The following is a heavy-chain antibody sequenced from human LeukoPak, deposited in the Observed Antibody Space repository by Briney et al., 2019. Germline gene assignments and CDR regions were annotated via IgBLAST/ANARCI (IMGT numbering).Heavy chain of an antibody. Sequence: QPGGSLRLSCAVSGFRVSDYYMSWVRQAPGKGLEWVGLIRDSGEAFYADFARGRFAISRDESENTLYLQMNSLRVEDTAVYSCARDRAANQDWVEFDPWGQGTPVIVSS. V-gene: IGHV3-66*03. CDR3: ARDRAANQDWVEFDP. J-gene: IGHJ5*02. D-gene: IGHD3/OR15-3a*01. CDR1: GFRVSDYY. CDR2: IRDSGEA.